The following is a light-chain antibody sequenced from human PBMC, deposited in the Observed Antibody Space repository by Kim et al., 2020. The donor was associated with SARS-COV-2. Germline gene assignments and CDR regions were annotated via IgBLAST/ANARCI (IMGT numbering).Light chain of an antibody. Sequence: DILMTQSPATLSVSPGERATLSCRASQSVGGNLVWYQQKPGQAPRLLIYDASKRPNGIPARFSGSGSGTEFTLTIDSLQSEDFAVYYCQQCDVWPRTFGQGTKVDVK. V-gene: IGKV3D-15*01. CDR1: QSVGGN. J-gene: IGKJ1*01. CDR3: QQCDVWPRT. CDR2: DAS.